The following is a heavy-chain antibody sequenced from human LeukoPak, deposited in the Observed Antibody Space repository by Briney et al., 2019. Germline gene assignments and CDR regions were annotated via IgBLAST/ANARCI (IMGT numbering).Heavy chain of an antibody. V-gene: IGHV1-18*01. J-gene: IGHJ5*02. Sequence: ASVKVSCKASGYTFTSYGISWVRQAPGQGPEWMGWISAYNGNTNYAQKLQGRVTMTTDTSTSTAYMELRSLRSDDTAVYYCARAYGSGTLNWFDPWGQGTLVTVSS. D-gene: IGHD3-10*01. CDR3: ARAYGSGTLNWFDP. CDR2: ISAYNGNT. CDR1: GYTFTSYG.